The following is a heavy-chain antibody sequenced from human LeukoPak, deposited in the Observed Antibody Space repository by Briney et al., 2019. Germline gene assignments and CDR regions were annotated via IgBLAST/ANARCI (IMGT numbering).Heavy chain of an antibody. J-gene: IGHJ4*02. CDR2: ISYDGSNK. V-gene: IGHV3-30-3*01. Sequence: PGGSLRLSCAASGFTFSSYAMHWVRQAPGKGLEWVAVISYDGSNKYYADSVKGRFTISRDNSKNTLHLQMNSLRAEDTAVYYCARESDDSSGYYFDYWGQGTLVTVSS. D-gene: IGHD3-22*01. CDR3: ARESDDSSGYYFDY. CDR1: GFTFSSYA.